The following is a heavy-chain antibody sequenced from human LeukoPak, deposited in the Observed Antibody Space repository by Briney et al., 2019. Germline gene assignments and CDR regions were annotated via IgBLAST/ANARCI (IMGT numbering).Heavy chain of an antibody. J-gene: IGHJ3*02. V-gene: IGHV1-2*02. Sequence: ASVKVSCKASGYTFTGYYMHWVRQAPGQGLEWMGWINPNSGGTNYAQKLQGRVTMTTDTSTSTAYMELRSLRSDDTAVYYCARDRILRYCSSTSCYRPAFDIWGQGTMVTVSS. D-gene: IGHD2-2*01. CDR3: ARDRILRYCSSTSCYRPAFDI. CDR2: INPNSGGT. CDR1: GYTFTGYY.